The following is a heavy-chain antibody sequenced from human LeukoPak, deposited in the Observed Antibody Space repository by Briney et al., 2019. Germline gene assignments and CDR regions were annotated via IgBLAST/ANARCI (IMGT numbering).Heavy chain of an antibody. CDR2: IRYDGTNK. Sequence: PGGSLRLSCAASGFTFSTYGMHWVRQAPGKGLEWVAFIRYDGTNKYYADSVKGRFTISRDNSKNTLYLQMNSLRVEDTAVYYCARMTAIRLYFDYWGQGTLVTVSS. CDR1: GFTFSTYG. D-gene: IGHD2-21*02. J-gene: IGHJ4*02. V-gene: IGHV3-30*02. CDR3: ARMTAIRLYFDY.